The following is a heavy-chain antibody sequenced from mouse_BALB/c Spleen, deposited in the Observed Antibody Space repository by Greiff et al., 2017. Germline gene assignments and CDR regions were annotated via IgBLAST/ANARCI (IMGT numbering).Heavy chain of an antibody. CDR3: ARHDSSGGD. Sequence: EVMLVESGGGLVKPGGSLKLSCAASGFTFSSYGMSWVRQTPDKRLEWVATISSGGSYTYYPDSVKGRFTISRDNAKNTLYLQMSSLKSEDTAMYYCARHDSSGGDWGQGTSVTVSS. CDR1: GFTFSSYG. V-gene: IGHV5-6*03. CDR2: ISSGGSYT. J-gene: IGHJ4*01. D-gene: IGHD3-2*01.